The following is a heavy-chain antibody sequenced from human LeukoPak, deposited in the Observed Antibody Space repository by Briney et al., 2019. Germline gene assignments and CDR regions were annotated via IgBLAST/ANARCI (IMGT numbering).Heavy chain of an antibody. CDR1: GGSFSGYY. V-gene: IGHV4-34*01. CDR2: INHSGST. Sequence: SETLSLTCAVYGGSFSGYYWSWIRQPPGKGLEWIGEINHSGSTNCNPSLKSRVTISVDTSKNQFSLKLSSVTAADTAVYYCATIYGDYRNWFDPWGQGTLVTVSS. CDR3: ATIYGDYRNWFDP. J-gene: IGHJ5*02. D-gene: IGHD4-17*01.